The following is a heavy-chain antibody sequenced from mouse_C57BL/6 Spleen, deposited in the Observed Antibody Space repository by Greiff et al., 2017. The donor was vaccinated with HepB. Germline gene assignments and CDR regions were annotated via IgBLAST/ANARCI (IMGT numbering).Heavy chain of an antibody. Sequence: EVQLQESGPGLVKPSQSLSLTCSVTGYSITSGYYWNWIRQFPGNKLEWMGYISYDGSNNYNPSLKNRISFTRDTSKNQFFLKLNSVTTEDTATYYCARDFYGSSPFDYWGQGTTLTVSS. CDR1: GYSITSGYY. CDR3: ARDFYGSSPFDY. V-gene: IGHV3-6*01. CDR2: ISYDGSN. J-gene: IGHJ2*01. D-gene: IGHD1-1*01.